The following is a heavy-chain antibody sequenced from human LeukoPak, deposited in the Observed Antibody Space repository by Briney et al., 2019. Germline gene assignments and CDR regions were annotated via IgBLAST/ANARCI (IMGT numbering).Heavy chain of an antibody. CDR3: ARDRPGSYWYFDL. CDR2: IYYLGST. J-gene: IGHJ2*01. Sequence: SETLSLTCTVSGGSISSYYWSWVRQPPGKGLEWVGHIYYLGSTNYNPSLKSRVTISIDTSKNYFSLKLNSVIAADTAVYYCARDRPGSYWYFDLWGRGTLVTVSS. D-gene: IGHD3-10*01. CDR1: GGSISSYY. V-gene: IGHV4-59*01.